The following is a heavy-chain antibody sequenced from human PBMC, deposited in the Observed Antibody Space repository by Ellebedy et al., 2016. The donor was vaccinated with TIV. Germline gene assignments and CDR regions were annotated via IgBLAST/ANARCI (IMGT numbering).Heavy chain of an antibody. CDR3: ARDQSYASGSPLDY. J-gene: IGHJ4*02. CDR1: GFTVSSNY. CDR2: IYSDGST. Sequence: PGGSLRLSCAASGFTVSSNYMNWVRQAPGKGLEWVSVIYSDGSTYYADYVKGRFTISRDNAKNSLYLQMNSLRAEDTAVYYCARDQSYASGSPLDYWGQGILVTVSS. V-gene: IGHV3-66*01. D-gene: IGHD3-10*01.